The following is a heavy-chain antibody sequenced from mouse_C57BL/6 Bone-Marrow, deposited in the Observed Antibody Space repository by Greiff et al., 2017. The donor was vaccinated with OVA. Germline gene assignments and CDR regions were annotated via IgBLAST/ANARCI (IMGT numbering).Heavy chain of an antibody. J-gene: IGHJ1*03. V-gene: IGHV5-9-1*02. CDR3: TRADYYGSSIYWYFDV. Sequence: EVMLVESGAGLVKPGGSLKLSCAASGFTFSSYAMSWVRQTPEKRLEWVAYISSGGDYIYYADPVKGRFTISRDNARNTLYLQMSSLKSEDTAMYYCTRADYYGSSIYWYFDVWGTGTTVTVSS. CDR1: GFTFSSYA. D-gene: IGHD1-1*01. CDR2: ISSGGDYI.